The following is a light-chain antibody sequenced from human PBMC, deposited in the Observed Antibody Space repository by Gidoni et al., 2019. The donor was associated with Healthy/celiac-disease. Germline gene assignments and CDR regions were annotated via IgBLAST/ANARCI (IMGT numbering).Light chain of an antibody. CDR3: QQYNNWPPYT. CDR1: QSVSSN. V-gene: IGKV3-15*01. Sequence: ELVITQSPATLSLSPGESATLSCSASQSVSSNLAWYQQKPGQAPRLLIYGASTRATGIPARFSGSGSGTEFTLTISSLQSEDLAVYYCQQYNNWPPYTFGQGTKLEIK. J-gene: IGKJ2*01. CDR2: GAS.